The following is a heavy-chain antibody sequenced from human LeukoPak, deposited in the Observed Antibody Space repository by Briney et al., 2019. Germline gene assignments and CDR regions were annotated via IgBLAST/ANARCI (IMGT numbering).Heavy chain of an antibody. CDR1: DGAITGYY. CDR2: ISYSGST. D-gene: IGHD6-13*01. CDR3: ARGYSTSWTYYFDY. V-gene: IGHV4-59*12. Sequence: KPSETLSLTCTVSDGAITGYYWGWIRQPPGKGLEWIGHISYSGSTNYNPSLKSRVTISVDTSKNHFSLKLNSVTAAVTAVYYCARGYSTSWTYYFDYWGQGALVTVSS. J-gene: IGHJ4*02.